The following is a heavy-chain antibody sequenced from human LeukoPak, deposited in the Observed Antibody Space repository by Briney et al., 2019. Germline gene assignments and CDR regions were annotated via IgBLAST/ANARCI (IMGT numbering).Heavy chain of an antibody. Sequence: GASVKVSCKASGYTFTGYYMHWVRQVPGQGLEWMGWINPNSGGTNYAQKFHGRVTMTRDTSISTAYMELSRPRSDDTAVYYCAREVDTAMARPWGQGTLVTVSS. J-gene: IGHJ5*02. CDR3: AREVDTAMARP. V-gene: IGHV1-2*02. D-gene: IGHD5-18*01. CDR1: GYTFTGYY. CDR2: INPNSGGT.